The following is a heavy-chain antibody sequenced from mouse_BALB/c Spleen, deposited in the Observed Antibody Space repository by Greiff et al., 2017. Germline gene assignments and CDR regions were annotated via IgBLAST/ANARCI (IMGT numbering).Heavy chain of an antibody. CDR2: ISYDGSN. CDR3: ARAHYYGYDAY. D-gene: IGHD1-2*01. V-gene: IGHV3-6*02. Sequence: EVKLVESGPGLVKPSQSLSLTCSVTGYSITSGYYWNWIRQFPGNKLEWMGYISYDGSNNYNPSLKNRISITRDTSKNQFFLKLNSVTTEDTATYYCARAHYYGYDAYWGQGTLVTVSA. J-gene: IGHJ3*01. CDR1: GYSITSGYY.